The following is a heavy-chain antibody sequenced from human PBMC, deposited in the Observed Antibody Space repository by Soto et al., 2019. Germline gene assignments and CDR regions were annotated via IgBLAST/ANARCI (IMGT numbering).Heavy chain of an antibody. D-gene: IGHD4-17*01. CDR3: ATESGSTYGYFDY. V-gene: IGHV4-30-4*01. Sequence: SETLSLTCTVSGGSVTSGEDYWSWIRQSPGKGLEWIGYISNSGSTGYNPSLKTRLSMSVDRSKNQFTLRLTSVTAADTAVYFCATESGSTYGYFDYWGQGTQVTVSS. CDR2: ISNSGST. CDR1: GGSVTSGEDY. J-gene: IGHJ4*02.